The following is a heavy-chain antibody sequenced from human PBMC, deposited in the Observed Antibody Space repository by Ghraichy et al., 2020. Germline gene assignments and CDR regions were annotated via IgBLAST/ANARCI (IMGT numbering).Heavy chain of an antibody. V-gene: IGHV3-21*01. Sequence: GESLNISCAASGFTFSSYSMNWVRQAPGKGLEWVSSISSSSSYIYYADSVKGRFTISRDNAKNSLYLQMNSLRAEDTAVYYCARDLTGDRKGPYWGQGTLVTVSS. CDR2: ISSSSSYI. J-gene: IGHJ4*02. D-gene: IGHD7-27*01. CDR3: ARDLTGDRKGPY. CDR1: GFTFSSYS.